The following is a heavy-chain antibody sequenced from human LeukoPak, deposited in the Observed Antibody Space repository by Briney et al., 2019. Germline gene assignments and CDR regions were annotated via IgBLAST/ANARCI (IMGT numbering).Heavy chain of an antibody. J-gene: IGHJ4*02. D-gene: IGHD6-19*01. CDR3: AREPHIAVVTHLDY. CDR2: IKQDGSEK. V-gene: IGHV3-7*01. Sequence: GGSLRLSCAASGFTFRSHLMSWVRQAPGKGLEWVANIKQDGSEKYYVDSVKGRFNISRDNAKNSLCLQMNSLRAEDTAVYYCAREPHIAVVTHLDYWGQGTLVTVSS. CDR1: GFTFRSHL.